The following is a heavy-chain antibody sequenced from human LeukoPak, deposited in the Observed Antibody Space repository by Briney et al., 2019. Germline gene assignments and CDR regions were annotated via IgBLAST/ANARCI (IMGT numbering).Heavy chain of an antibody. CDR1: GYTFTSYG. D-gene: IGHD3-9*01. CDR2: ISAYNGNT. CDR3: ARGPAGLRYFGWLSKGDFDY. V-gene: IGHV1-18*01. J-gene: IGHJ4*02. Sequence: ASVKVSCKASGYTFTSYGISWVRQAPGQGLEWMGWISAYNGNTNYAQKLQGRVTMTTDTSTSTAYMELRSLRSDDTAVYYCARGPAGLRYFGWLSKGDFDYWGQGALVTVSS.